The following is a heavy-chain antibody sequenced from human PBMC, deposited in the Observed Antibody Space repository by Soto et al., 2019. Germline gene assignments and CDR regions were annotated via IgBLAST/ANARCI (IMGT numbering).Heavy chain of an antibody. CDR1: GFTFSSYA. CDR3: ARDWGGDGYAPLMDY. CDR2: ISYDGSNK. J-gene: IGHJ4*02. D-gene: IGHD2-21*01. V-gene: IGHV3-30-3*01. Sequence: QVQLVESGGGVVQPGRSLRLSCAASGFTFSSYAMHWVRQAPGKGLEWVAVISYDGSNKYYADSVKGRFTISRDNSKNTLYLQMNSLRAEDTAVYYCARDWGGDGYAPLMDYWGQGTLVTVSS.